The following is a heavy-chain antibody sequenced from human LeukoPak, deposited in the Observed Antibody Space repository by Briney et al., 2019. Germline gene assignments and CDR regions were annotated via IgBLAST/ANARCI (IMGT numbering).Heavy chain of an antibody. J-gene: IGHJ6*03. D-gene: IGHD3-16*01. V-gene: IGHV4-4*02. CDR3: ARVGDYYYYMDV. Sequence: SETLSLTCAVSGGSISSNNWWSWVRQPPGKGLEWIGNIYHSGTTHYNPSLKSRVTISVDKSKNHFSLKLNSVTAADTAVYYCARVGDYYYYMDVWGKGTTVTISS. CDR1: GGSISSNNW. CDR2: IYHSGTT.